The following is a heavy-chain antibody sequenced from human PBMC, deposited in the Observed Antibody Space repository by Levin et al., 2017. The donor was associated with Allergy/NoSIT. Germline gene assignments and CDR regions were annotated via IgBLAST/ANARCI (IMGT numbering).Heavy chain of an antibody. D-gene: IGHD5-24*01. Sequence: ISCKTSGYTFTTSDINWVRQATGQGLEWMGWMNPNSGNTGYAQKFQGRVTMTRNTSISTAFMELSSLRSEDTAVYYCARGAQFRGAFDIWGQGTMVTVSS. CDR1: GYTFTTSD. CDR2: MNPNSGNT. V-gene: IGHV1-8*01. J-gene: IGHJ3*02. CDR3: ARGAQFRGAFDI.